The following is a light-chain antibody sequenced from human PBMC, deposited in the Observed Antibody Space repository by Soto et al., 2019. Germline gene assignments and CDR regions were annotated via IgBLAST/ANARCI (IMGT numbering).Light chain of an antibody. J-gene: IGKJ1*01. V-gene: IGKV3-20*01. Sequence: EIVLTQSPGTLSLSPGERATLSCRASQSVSNNYLAWYQQKPGQAPRLLIYGASNRATGIPDRFSGSGSVSDFTIIISRMDPEDLTVYYCQQYDSAVTFGQETKLDIK. CDR3: QQYDSAVT. CDR2: GAS. CDR1: QSVSNNY.